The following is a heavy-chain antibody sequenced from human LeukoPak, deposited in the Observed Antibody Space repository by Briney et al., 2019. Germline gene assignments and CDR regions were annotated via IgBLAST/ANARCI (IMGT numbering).Heavy chain of an antibody. CDR1: GYSISSGYY. J-gene: IGHJ3*02. V-gene: IGHV4-38-2*01. D-gene: IGHD3-22*01. CDR2: IYHSGST. Sequence: SETLSLTCAVSGYSISSGYYWGWIRQPPGKGQEWIGSIYHSGSTYYNPSLKSRVTISVDTSKNQFSLKLSSVTAADTAVYYCATVYYDSSGYAFDIWGQGTMVTVSS. CDR3: ATVYYDSSGYAFDI.